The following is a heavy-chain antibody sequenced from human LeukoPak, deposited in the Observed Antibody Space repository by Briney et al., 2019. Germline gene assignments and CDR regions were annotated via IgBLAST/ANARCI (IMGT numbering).Heavy chain of an antibody. V-gene: IGHV3-48*01. CDR2: ISSSFTTT. J-gene: IGHJ5*02. CDR3: ARSLGSYRDS. D-gene: IGHD1-26*01. Sequence: GSLRLSRAASRLTPGKYNTNSGPEAPRGGHGNVSYISSSFTTTYYAGSVKGRFTNSRDNAKNSLYPQMNSLRADDTAIYYCARSLGSYRDSWGQGTLVTVSS. CDR1: RLTPGKYN.